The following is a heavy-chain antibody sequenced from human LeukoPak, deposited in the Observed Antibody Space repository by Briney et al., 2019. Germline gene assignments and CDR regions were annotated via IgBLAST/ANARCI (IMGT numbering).Heavy chain of an antibody. CDR3: ARGGVVPPLYGMDV. Sequence: HPGGSLRLSCAASGFTFSSYAMHWVRQAPGKGLEWVAVISYDGSNKYYADSVKGRFTISRDNAKNSLYLQMNSLRAEDTAVYYCARGGVVPPLYGMDVWGQGTTVTVSS. CDR1: GFTFSSYA. J-gene: IGHJ6*02. CDR2: ISYDGSNK. D-gene: IGHD2-2*01. V-gene: IGHV3-30-3*01.